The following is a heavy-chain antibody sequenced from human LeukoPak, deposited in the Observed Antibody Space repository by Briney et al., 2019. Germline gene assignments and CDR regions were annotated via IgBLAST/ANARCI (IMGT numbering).Heavy chain of an antibody. CDR1: GGSVSSSSYY. CDR3: ARNSGGLVPRQYYFDN. CDR2: IYYSGST. V-gene: IGHV4-61*01. Sequence: PSETLPLTCTVSGGSVSSSSYYWSWIRQPPGKGLEWIGYIYYSGSTNHNPSLKSRVTISIDTSKNQFSLKLSSVTAADTAVYYCARNSGGLVPRQYYFDNWGQGTLVTVSS. D-gene: IGHD3-10*01. J-gene: IGHJ4*02.